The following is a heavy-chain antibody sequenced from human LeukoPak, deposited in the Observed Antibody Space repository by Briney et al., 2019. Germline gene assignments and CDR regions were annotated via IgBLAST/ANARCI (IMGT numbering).Heavy chain of an antibody. CDR3: AREEEYYYGSGSVNWFDP. D-gene: IGHD3-10*01. CDR1: GYTFAGYY. CDR2: INPNSGGT. J-gene: IGHJ5*02. Sequence: GASVKVSCKASGYTFAGYYMHWVRQAPGQGLEWMGWINPNSGGTNYAQKFQGWVTMTRDTSISTAYMELSRLRSDDTAVYYCAREEEYYYGSGSVNWFDPWGQGTLVTVSS. V-gene: IGHV1-2*04.